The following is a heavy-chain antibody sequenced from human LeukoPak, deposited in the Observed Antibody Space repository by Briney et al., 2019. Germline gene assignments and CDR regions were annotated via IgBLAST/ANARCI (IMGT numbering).Heavy chain of an antibody. D-gene: IGHD3-22*01. CDR3: AKSPRYYYDSSGYSQYYFDY. CDR2: ISGSGGST. J-gene: IGHJ4*02. Sequence: GGSLRLYCAASGFTFSSYAMSWVRQAPGKGLEWVSAISGSGGSTYYADSVKGRFTISRDNSKNTLYLQMNSLRAEDTAVYYCAKSPRYYYDSSGYSQYYFDYWGQGTLVTVSS. CDR1: GFTFSSYA. V-gene: IGHV3-23*01.